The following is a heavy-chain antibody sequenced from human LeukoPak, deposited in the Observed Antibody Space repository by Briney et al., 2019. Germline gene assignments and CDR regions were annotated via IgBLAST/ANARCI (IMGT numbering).Heavy chain of an antibody. CDR3: AHYNAGGAVRGISPFDY. Sequence: ASVKVSCKASGGTFSSYAISWVRQAPGQGLEWMGGIIPIFGTANYAQKFQGRVTITADESTSTAYMELSSLRSEDTAVYYCAHYNAGGAVRGISPFDYWGQGTLVTVSS. J-gene: IGHJ4*02. CDR2: IIPIFGTA. V-gene: IGHV1-69*13. CDR1: GGTFSSYA. D-gene: IGHD3-10*01.